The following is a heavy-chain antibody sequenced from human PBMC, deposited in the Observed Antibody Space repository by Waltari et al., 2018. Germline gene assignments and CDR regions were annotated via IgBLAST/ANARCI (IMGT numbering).Heavy chain of an antibody. CDR2: IYYSGST. D-gene: IGHD3-10*01. V-gene: IGHV4-59*11. CDR3: ARVQLGAFDI. J-gene: IGHJ3*02. CDR1: GGSISSHY. Sequence: QVQLQESGPGLVKPSETLSLTCTVSGGSISSHYWSWIRQPPGKGLEWIGYIYYSGSTNYNPSLKSRVTISVDTSKNQFSLKLSSVTAADTAVYYCARVQLGAFDIWGQGTMVTVSS.